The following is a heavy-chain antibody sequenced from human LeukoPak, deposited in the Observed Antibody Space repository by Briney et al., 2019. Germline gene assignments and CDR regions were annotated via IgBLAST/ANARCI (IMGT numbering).Heavy chain of an antibody. CDR2: ISGSGGST. CDR3: AKAYYYDSSGYSDTIFDY. Sequence: GSLRLSCAASGFTFSSYAMGWVRQASGKGVEWVSAISGSGGSTYYADSVKGRFTISRDNSKNTLYLQMNSLGAEDTAVYYCAKAYYYDSSGYSDTIFDYWGQGTLVTVSS. V-gene: IGHV3-23*01. J-gene: IGHJ4*02. CDR1: GFTFSSYA. D-gene: IGHD3-22*01.